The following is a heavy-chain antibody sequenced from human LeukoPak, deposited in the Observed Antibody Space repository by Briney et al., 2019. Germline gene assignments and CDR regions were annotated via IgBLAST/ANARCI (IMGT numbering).Heavy chain of an antibody. CDR3: ARHPRDDYGGFGLDS. V-gene: IGHV4-39*01. CDR1: GGSIRANSYY. D-gene: IGHD4-23*01. Sequence: SETLSLTCTVSGGSIRANSYYWAWIRQPPRKGLEWIGTLYYNGSTYLNPSLRSRVTISVDTSRDHFSLSLNSVTAADTATYYCARHPRDDYGGFGLDSWGQGILVSVYS. J-gene: IGHJ4*02. CDR2: LYYNGST.